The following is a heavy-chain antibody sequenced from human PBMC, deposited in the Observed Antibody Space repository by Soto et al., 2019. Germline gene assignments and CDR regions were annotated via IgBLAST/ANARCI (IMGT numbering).Heavy chain of an antibody. D-gene: IGHD3-10*01. CDR3: AKDRSYGAWSFDC. Sequence: PGGSLRLSCAASGFTFNTYDMSWVRQAPGKGLEWVSAISGSGGTTYYADSARGRVTISRDNSKNTLYLQMNSLRAEDTAVYYCAKDRSYGAWSFDCWGKGTLVTVSS. CDR1: GFTFNTYD. V-gene: IGHV3-23*01. J-gene: IGHJ4*02. CDR2: ISGSGGTT.